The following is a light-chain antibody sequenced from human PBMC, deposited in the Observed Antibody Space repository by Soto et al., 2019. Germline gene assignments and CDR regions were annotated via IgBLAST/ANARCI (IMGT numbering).Light chain of an antibody. CDR3: QQSFSTPT. V-gene: IGKV1-5*03. CDR2: KAS. CDR1: QGLSSW. Sequence: DIQMAQSPSSISASLGDRVTSACRASQGLSSWLAWYQQKPGKAPKLLIYKASTLESGVPSRFSGSGSGTELTLTISSLQPDDFATYYCQQSFSTPTFGQGTRLEIK. J-gene: IGKJ5*01.